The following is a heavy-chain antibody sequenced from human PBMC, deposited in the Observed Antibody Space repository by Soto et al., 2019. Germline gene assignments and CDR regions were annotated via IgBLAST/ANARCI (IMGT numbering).Heavy chain of an antibody. CDR2: IIPILDIA. V-gene: IGHV1-69*02. CDR1: GDTFSSYT. D-gene: IGHD1-26*01. Sequence: QVQLVQSGAEVKKPGSSVKVSCKASGDTFSSYTISWVRQAPGQGLEWMGRIIPILDIANYAQKFQGRVTITADKSTSTAYMELSSLRYEDTAVYYCAAGGHGAFDIWGQGTMVTVSS. CDR3: AAGGHGAFDI. J-gene: IGHJ3*02.